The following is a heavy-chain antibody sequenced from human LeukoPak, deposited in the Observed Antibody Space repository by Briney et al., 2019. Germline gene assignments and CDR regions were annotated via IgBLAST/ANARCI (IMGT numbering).Heavy chain of an antibody. CDR3: ARDLDDSSGYYHDY. Sequence: GGSLRLSCAASGLTVSSNYMSWVRQAPGKGLEWVSVIYSGGSTYYADSVKGRFTISRDNSKNTLYLQMNSLRAEDTAVYYCARDLDDSSGYYHDYWGQGTLVTVSS. D-gene: IGHD3-22*01. V-gene: IGHV3-53*01. CDR2: IYSGGST. J-gene: IGHJ4*02. CDR1: GLTVSSNY.